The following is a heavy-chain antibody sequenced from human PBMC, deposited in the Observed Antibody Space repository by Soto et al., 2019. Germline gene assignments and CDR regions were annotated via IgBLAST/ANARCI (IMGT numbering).Heavy chain of an antibody. J-gene: IGHJ6*02. CDR1: GGSIISGGYS. Sequence: KCSETLSLTCAVSGGSIISGGYSFIWIRQPPWNGLEWIGYIYQSGSTYYNPSLKSRVTISVDRSRNQFSLKLSSVTAADTAVYFCATQSYSNSGAYYYYAMDVWGQGTTVTVSS. D-gene: IGHD4-4*01. V-gene: IGHV4-30-2*01. CDR3: ATQSYSNSGAYYYYAMDV. CDR2: IYQSGST.